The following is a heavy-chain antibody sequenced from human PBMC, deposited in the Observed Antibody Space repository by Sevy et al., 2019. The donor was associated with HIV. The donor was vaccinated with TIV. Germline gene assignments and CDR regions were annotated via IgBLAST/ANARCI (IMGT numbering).Heavy chain of an antibody. Sequence: SETLSLTCTVSGGSIRNYYWNWIRQPPGKGLEWIGHIYYSGKTNYNPSLNSRVTISIDMSKNQFSLKLRSVTAADTAVYFCARVPSGVFGELLNFDFWGHGTQVTVSS. V-gene: IGHV4-59*01. CDR2: IYYSGKT. J-gene: IGHJ4*01. CDR3: ARVPSGVFGELLNFDF. D-gene: IGHD3-10*02. CDR1: GGSIRNYY.